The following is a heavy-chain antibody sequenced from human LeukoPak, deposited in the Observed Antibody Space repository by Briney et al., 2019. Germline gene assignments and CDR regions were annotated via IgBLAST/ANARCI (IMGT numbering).Heavy chain of an antibody. CDR3: AGQYLYYYGSGSSQSTFDY. D-gene: IGHD3-10*01. CDR2: IYTSGST. V-gene: IGHV4-61*02. Sequence: SETLSLTSTVSGGSLSSGSYYSSWIRHPAGKGLEWIGRIYTSGSTNYNPSLKSRVTMSVDTSKNQFSLKLSSVTAADTAVYYCAGQYLYYYGSGSSQSTFDYWGQGTLVTVSS. CDR1: GGSLSSGSYY. J-gene: IGHJ4*02.